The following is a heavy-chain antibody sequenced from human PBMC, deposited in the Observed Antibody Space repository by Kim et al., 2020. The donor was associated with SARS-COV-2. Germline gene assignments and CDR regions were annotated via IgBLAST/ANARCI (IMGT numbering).Heavy chain of an antibody. CDR3: ERLKSYGFGVYYYGMDV. CDR1: GFTFDDYA. Sequence: GGSLRLSCAASGFTFDDYAMHWVRQAPGKGLEWVSGISWNSGSIGYADSVKGRFTISRDNAKNSMYLQMNSLSAEDTALYYCERLKSYGFGVYYYGMDV. J-gene: IGHJ6*01. V-gene: IGHV3-9*01. CDR2: ISWNSGSI. D-gene: IGHD2-8*01.